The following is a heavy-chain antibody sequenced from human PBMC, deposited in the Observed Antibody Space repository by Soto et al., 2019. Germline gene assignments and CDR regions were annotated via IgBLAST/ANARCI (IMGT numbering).Heavy chain of an antibody. CDR2: ISYSGST. V-gene: IGHV4-59*11. D-gene: IGHD3-16*01. CDR1: GGSMSSHY. J-gene: IGHJ4*02. Sequence: SETLSLTCTVSGGSMSSHYWTWLRQPPGKGLEWIGYISYSGSTYYNPSPKSRVTISADTSRNQFSLKLSSVIAADTAVYYCARADPDASVGYWGQGTLVTVSS. CDR3: ARADPDASVGY.